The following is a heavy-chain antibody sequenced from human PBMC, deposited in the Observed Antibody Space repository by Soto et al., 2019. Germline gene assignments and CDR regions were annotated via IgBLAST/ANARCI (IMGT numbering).Heavy chain of an antibody. CDR1: GYSFTSLD. CDR3: ARGVTAGVDY. J-gene: IGHJ4*02. V-gene: IGHV1-8*01. CDR2: MQPSSGRT. D-gene: IGHD1-26*01. Sequence: QVQLVQSGAEVREPGASVKVSCKASGYSFTSLDINRVRQTTGQGLEWMGWMQPSSGRTGYAQKFQGRVTMTRDTSINTAYMELSSLTYDDTAFYYCARGVTAGVDYWGQGTLVTVSS.